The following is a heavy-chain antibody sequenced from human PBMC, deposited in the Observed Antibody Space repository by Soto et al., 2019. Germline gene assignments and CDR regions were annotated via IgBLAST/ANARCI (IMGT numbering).Heavy chain of an antibody. CDR2: IDSSGTTI. D-gene: IGHD4-17*01. CDR1: GFTFSTYA. Sequence: VQLVESGGGLVQPGESLRLSCAASGFTFSTYAMNWVRQAPGKGLEWVSFIDSSGTTIYYADSVRGRFTISRDIAKTSLYLQLNTLRAEDTAVYYCAGALKNAGDSLRGFDYWGQGTLVTVSS. V-gene: IGHV3-48*01. J-gene: IGHJ4*02. CDR3: AGALKNAGDSLRGFDY.